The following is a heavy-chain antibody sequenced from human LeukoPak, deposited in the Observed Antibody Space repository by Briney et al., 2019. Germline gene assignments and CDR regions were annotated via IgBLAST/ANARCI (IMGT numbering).Heavy chain of an antibody. J-gene: IGHJ4*02. CDR3: ARVGSGWSYPFDY. D-gene: IGHD6-19*01. Sequence: SVKVSCKASGGTFSSYAISWVRQAPGQGLEWMGGIIPIFGTANYAQKFQGRVTMTRNTSISTAYMELSSLRSEDTAVYYCARVGSGWSYPFDYWGQGTLVTVSS. CDR2: IIPIFGTA. CDR1: GGTFSSYA. V-gene: IGHV1-69*05.